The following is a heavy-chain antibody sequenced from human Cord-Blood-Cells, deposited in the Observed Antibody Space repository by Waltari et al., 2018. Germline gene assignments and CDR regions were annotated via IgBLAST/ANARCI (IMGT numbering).Heavy chain of an antibody. CDR3: ARGGVVVPAAKLWWFDP. V-gene: IGHV1-69*01. CDR1: GGTFSSYA. D-gene: IGHD2-2*01. Sequence: QVQLVQSGAEGKKPGSSVKVSCKASGGTFSSYAISWVRQAPGQGLEWMGGIIPIFGTANYAQKFQGRVTITADESTSTAYMELSSLRSEDTAVYYCARGGVVVPAAKLWWFDPWGQGTLVTVSS. J-gene: IGHJ5*02. CDR2: IIPIFGTA.